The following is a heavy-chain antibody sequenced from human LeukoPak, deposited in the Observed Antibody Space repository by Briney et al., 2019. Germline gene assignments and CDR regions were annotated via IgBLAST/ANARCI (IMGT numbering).Heavy chain of an antibody. CDR1: GGSISSGDYY. Sequence: SQTLSLTCTVSGGSISSGDYYWSWIRQPPGKGLEWIGYIYYSGSTNYNPSLRSRVTVSLDTSKNQFSLKLDSVTTADTAVYYCARGSSKYYGDKRGWFDPWGQGTLVTVSS. J-gene: IGHJ5*02. V-gene: IGHV4-30-4*01. D-gene: IGHD4-17*01. CDR2: IYYSGST. CDR3: ARGSSKYYGDKRGWFDP.